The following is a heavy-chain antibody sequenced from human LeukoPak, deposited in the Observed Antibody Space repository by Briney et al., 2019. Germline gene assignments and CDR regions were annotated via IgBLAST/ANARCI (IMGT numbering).Heavy chain of an antibody. CDR3: AKDGGLWVSAHWGDS. CDR1: GFTVSSNY. V-gene: IGHV3-53*01. CDR2: IYGGGNI. D-gene: IGHD7-27*01. J-gene: IGHJ4*02. Sequence: GGPLRLSCAASGFTVSSNYMNWVRQAPGKGLEWVSVIYGGGNIYYADSVKGRFTVSRDNSKNTLFLQMNSLRAEDTAVYYCAKDGGLWVSAHWGDSWGRGTLVTVSS.